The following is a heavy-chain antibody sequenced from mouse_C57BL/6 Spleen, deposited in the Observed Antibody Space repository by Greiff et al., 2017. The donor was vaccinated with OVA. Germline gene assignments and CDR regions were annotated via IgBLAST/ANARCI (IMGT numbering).Heavy chain of an antibody. J-gene: IGHJ4*01. D-gene: IGHD1-3*01. CDR1: GYTFTSYW. V-gene: IGHV1-52*01. Sequence: QVQLQQPGAELVRPGSSVKLSCTASGYTFTSYWMHWVKQRPIQGLEWIGNIDPSDSETHSTQKFKITATFTVDKSSSTAYMQLISLTSDDTAVYDCARSWDNPYYSDMDDWGQGTSVTVSS. CDR2: IDPSDSET. CDR3: ARSWDNPYYSDMDD.